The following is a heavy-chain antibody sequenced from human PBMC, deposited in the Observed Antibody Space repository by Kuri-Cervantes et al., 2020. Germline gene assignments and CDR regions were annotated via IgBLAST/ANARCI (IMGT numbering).Heavy chain of an antibody. D-gene: IGHD3-3*01. CDR1: GGSVSSGGYS. V-gene: IGHV4-30-2*03. J-gene: IGHJ6*02. CDR3: ARHATDMTIFGVVITPYGMDV. CDR2: IYYSGST. Sequence: LRLSCAVSGGSVSSGGYSWSWIRQSPRKGLEWIGYIYYSGSTYYNPSLKSRVTISVDTSKNQFSLKLSSVTAADTAVYYCARHATDMTIFGVVITPYGMDVWGQGTTVTVSS.